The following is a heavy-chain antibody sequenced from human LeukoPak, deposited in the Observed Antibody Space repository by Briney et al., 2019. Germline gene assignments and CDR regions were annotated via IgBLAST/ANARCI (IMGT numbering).Heavy chain of an antibody. D-gene: IGHD1-26*01. Sequence: GGSLRLYCAASGFTFNSYWVHWVRQVPGKGLVWVSRINSDGSSTSYADSVKGRFTISRDNAKNTLYLQMNSLRAEDTAVYYSARFQNSGSYLDYWGQGTLVTVSS. J-gene: IGHJ4*02. CDR1: GFTFNSYW. CDR2: INSDGSST. V-gene: IGHV3-74*01. CDR3: ARFQNSGSYLDY.